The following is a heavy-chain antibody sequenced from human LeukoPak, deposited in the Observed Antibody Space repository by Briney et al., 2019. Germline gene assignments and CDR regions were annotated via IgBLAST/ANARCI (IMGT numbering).Heavy chain of an antibody. D-gene: IGHD3-3*01. V-gene: IGHV3-30*01. CDR2: MSNDGSKK. CDR1: GFTFSSHA. J-gene: IGHJ4*02. CDR3: ARDGSVLRFLEWLFFLDY. Sequence: GGSLRLSCAASGFTFSSHAMHWVRQAPGKGPEWVAIMSNDGSKKFYADSLKGRFTISRDNSKNTLYLQMNSLRSEDTAVYFCARDGSVLRFLEWLFFLDYWGQGTLVTVSS.